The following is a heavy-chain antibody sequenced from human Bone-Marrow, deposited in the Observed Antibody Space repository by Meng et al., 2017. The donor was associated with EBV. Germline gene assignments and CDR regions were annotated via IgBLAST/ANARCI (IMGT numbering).Heavy chain of an antibody. CDR3: ARAHDSSGYYPLT. Sequence: QGQRVQSGLGLKKPGASVKVSCKASGYTFTYSTMNWVRQAPGQGLEWLGWINTNTGNPTYAQGFTGRFVFSLDTSVSTAYLQISSLKAEDTAVYYCARAHDSSGYYPLTWGQGTLVTVSS. CDR1: GYTFTYST. J-gene: IGHJ5*02. D-gene: IGHD3-22*01. V-gene: IGHV7-4-1*02. CDR2: INTNTGNP.